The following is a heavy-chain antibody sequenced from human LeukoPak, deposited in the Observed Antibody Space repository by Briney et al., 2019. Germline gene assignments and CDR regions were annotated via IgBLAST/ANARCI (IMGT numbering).Heavy chain of an antibody. D-gene: IGHD2-2*01. J-gene: IGHJ4*02. CDR1: GFTFNHYD. Sequence: GRSLRLSCAASGFTFNHYDIHWVRHAPGKGLEWVAVISFDGNNKYYADSVKGRFTISRDNSKNTLYLQMNSLRAEDTAVYYCARAQQYCSSTSCPTLGLDYWGQGTLVTVSS. CDR3: ARAQQYCSSTSCPTLGLDY. CDR2: ISFDGNNK. V-gene: IGHV3-30*03.